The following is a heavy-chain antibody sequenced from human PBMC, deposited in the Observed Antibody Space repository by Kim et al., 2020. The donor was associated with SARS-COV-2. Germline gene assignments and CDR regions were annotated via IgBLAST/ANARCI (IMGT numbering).Heavy chain of an antibody. Sequence: TNYHPSPTCRVTIAVDTSKSQFSLKLSSVTAADSAVYYCARDREDWFDPWGQGTLVTVSS. CDR2: T. CDR3: ARDREDWFDP. J-gene: IGHJ5*02. D-gene: IGHD1-26*01. V-gene: IGHV4-59*01.